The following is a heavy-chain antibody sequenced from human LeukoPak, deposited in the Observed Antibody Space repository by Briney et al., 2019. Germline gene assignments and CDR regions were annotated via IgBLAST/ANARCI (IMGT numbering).Heavy chain of an antibody. CDR3: ARRLSGAFDN. J-gene: IGHJ4*02. D-gene: IGHD2-15*01. CDR1: GFTFSDYSMN. CDR2: IYYSGST. V-gene: IGHV4-39*01. Sequence: GSLRLSCAVSGFTFSDYSMNWVRQPPGKGLEWIGSIYYSGSTYYNPSLKSRVTISVDTSKNQFSLKVSSVTAADTAVYYCARRLSGAFDNWGQGTLVTVSS.